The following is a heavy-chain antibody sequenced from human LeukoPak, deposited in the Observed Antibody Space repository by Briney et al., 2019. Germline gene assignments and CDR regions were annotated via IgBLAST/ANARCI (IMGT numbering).Heavy chain of an antibody. Sequence: SETLSLTCSVSGDSITGYYWGWIRQPPGKGLEWIGEIDHSGSTNYNPSLKSRVTISVDTSKNQFSLKLSSVTAADTAVYYCARANSGWSINFDYWDQGTLVTVSS. CDR1: GDSITGYY. V-gene: IGHV4-34*01. J-gene: IGHJ4*02. D-gene: IGHD6-19*01. CDR3: ARANSGWSINFDY. CDR2: IDHSGST.